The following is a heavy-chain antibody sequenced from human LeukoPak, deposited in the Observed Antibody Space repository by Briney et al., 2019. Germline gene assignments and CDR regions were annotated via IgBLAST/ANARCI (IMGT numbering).Heavy chain of an antibody. D-gene: IGHD5-12*01. J-gene: IGHJ3*02. CDR2: NNPNSGGT. CDR1: GYTFIAKY. CDR3: AITSWATLNAFDI. Sequence: VASVKVSCKASGYTFIAKYMHWVRQAPGQGLEWMGWNNPNSGGTNYAPEFQGRVIMTRDTSISTAYMEMRRLRSDDTAVYYCAITSWATLNAFDIWGQGTVVTVSP. V-gene: IGHV1-2*02.